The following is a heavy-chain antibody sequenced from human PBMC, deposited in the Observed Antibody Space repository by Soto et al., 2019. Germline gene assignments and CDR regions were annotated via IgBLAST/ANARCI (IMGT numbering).Heavy chain of an antibody. Sequence: QVQLVQSGAEVKKPGSSVKVSCKASGGTFSSYTISWVRQAPGQGLEWMVRIIPILGIANYAQKFQGRVTITADKSTSTAYMELSSLRSEDTAVYYCARFRGSYGMDVWGQGTTVTVSS. D-gene: IGHD3-10*01. V-gene: IGHV1-69*02. J-gene: IGHJ6*02. CDR3: ARFRGSYGMDV. CDR1: GGTFSSYT. CDR2: IIPILGIA.